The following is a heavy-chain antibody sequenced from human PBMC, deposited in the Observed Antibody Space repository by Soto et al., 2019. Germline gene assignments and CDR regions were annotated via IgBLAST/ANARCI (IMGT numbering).Heavy chain of an antibody. J-gene: IGHJ5*02. CDR1: GYSFTDND. CDR2: MNPGSGDT. V-gene: IGHV1-8*01. CDR3: ARKETFGSLNWCDP. D-gene: IGHD3-16*01. Sequence: ASVKVSCKASGYSFTDNDVSWVRQATGQGLEWRGWMNPGSGDTGYAQKFQGRVTMTRDISIATAYMELNNLRSDDTAIYYCARKETFGSLNWCDPWGQGTLVTVSS.